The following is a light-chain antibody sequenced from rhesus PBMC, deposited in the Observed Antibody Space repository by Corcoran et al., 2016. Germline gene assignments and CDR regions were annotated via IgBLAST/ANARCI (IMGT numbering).Light chain of an antibody. J-gene: IGKJ2*01. CDR2: YAN. CDR3: QQGNSNPYS. Sequence: DIQMSQSPSSLSASVGDRVTITCRASQGISSYLNWYQQKPGKVPNLLIDYANSLASGVPSRFCGRGSGTEFTLTISSLQPEYFATYYCQQGNSNPYSFGQGTKVEIK. V-gene: IGKV1-32*02. CDR1: QGISSY.